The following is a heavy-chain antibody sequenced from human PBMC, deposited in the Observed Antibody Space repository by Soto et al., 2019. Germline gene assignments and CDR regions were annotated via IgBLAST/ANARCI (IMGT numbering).Heavy chain of an antibody. CDR1: GFIFTGHW. J-gene: IGHJ5*02. Sequence: EEQVVESGGGLVQPGGSLRLSCAASGFIFTGHWMHWVRQGPGKGLDWVSGINNDGGATFYADSVKGRFTISRDNSNNMVYLQMNSLGAEDSGVYYCGTVFDLWGHGTQVTVSS. CDR3: GTVFDL. CDR2: INNDGGAT. D-gene: IGHD4-4*01. V-gene: IGHV3-74*01.